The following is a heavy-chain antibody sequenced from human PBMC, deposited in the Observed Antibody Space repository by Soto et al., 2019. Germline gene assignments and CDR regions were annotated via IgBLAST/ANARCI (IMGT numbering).Heavy chain of an antibody. J-gene: IGHJ6*02. V-gene: IGHV4-59*10. CDR3: ARSSGDDFFYYGMDV. D-gene: IGHD4-17*01. Sequence: SETLSLTCSVSGASITSHYWSWIRQSAGEGLQWIGRVYARGATNYNPSLKSRVTISGDTSKNQFSLKLTSVTAADTAVYYCARSSGDDFFYYGMDVWGHGTTVTVS. CDR2: VYARGAT. CDR1: GASITSHY.